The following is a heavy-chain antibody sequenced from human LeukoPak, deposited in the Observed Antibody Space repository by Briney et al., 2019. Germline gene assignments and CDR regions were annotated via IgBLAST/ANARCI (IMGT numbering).Heavy chain of an antibody. CDR1: GFNFSTYG. V-gene: IGHV3-23*01. CDR3: AKERAIAAAGTGGWFAP. J-gene: IGHJ5*02. CDR2: ISGRGGST. Sequence: PGGSLRLSCAASGFNFSTYGMSWVRQAPGHGLEPASAISGRGGSTYYADSVKGRFTISRDNSKNTLYLQMTSLRAEETAVYYCAKERAIAAAGTGGWFAPWGQGTLVTVSS. D-gene: IGHD6-13*01.